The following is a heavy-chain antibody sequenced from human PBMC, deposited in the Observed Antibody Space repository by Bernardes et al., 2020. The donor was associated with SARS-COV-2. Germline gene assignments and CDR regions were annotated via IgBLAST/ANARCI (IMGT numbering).Heavy chain of an antibody. CDR2: INKIGRAQ. V-gene: IGHV3-7*01. Sequence: GGSLRLSCTSSGFTFSDYWMSWVRQAPGQGLEWVANINKIGRAQYYVDSVKGRFTISRDNTKNSVYLQMDSLRAEDTAVYYCARYVAALDYWGRGTLVAVSS. CDR1: GFTFSDYW. CDR3: ARYVAALDY. D-gene: IGHD2-15*01. J-gene: IGHJ4*02.